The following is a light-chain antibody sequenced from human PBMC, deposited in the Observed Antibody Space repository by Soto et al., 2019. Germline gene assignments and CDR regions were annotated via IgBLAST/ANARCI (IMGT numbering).Light chain of an antibody. Sequence: DIQMTQSPSSMSAYVGDRVTITCRASQSISSYLNWYQQKPGKAPKLLIYAASSLQSGVPSRFSGSGSGTDFTVTISSLQPEDFATYYCQQSYSTLWTFGQGTKVDIK. V-gene: IGKV1-39*01. CDR3: QQSYSTLWT. CDR1: QSISSY. J-gene: IGKJ1*01. CDR2: AAS.